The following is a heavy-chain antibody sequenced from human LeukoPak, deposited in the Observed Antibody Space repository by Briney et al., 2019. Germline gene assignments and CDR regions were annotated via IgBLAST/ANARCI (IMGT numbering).Heavy chain of an antibody. CDR2: ISYDGSNK. CDR1: GFTFSSYG. CDR3: AKHRLYCSSTSCYKSNWFDP. D-gene: IGHD2-2*01. Sequence: GGSLRLSCAASGFTFSSYGMHWVRQAPGKGLEWVAVISYDGSNKYYADSVKGRFTISRDNSKNTLYLQMNSLRAEDTAVYYCAKHRLYCSSTSCYKSNWFDPWGQGTLVTVSS. J-gene: IGHJ5*02. V-gene: IGHV3-30*18.